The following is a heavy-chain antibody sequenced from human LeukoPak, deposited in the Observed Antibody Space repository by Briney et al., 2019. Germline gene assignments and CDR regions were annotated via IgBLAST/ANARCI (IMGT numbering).Heavy chain of an antibody. V-gene: IGHV4-4*07. CDR1: GGSISSYY. CDR3: AGGVVAATPYYYYYYMDV. J-gene: IGHJ6*03. Sequence: SETLSLTCTVSGGSISSYYWSWIRQPAGKGLEWIGRIYTSGSTNYNPSLKSRVTMSVDTSKNQFSLKLSSVTAADTAVYYCAGGVVAATPYYYYYYMDVWGKGTTVTISS. CDR2: IYTSGST. D-gene: IGHD2-15*01.